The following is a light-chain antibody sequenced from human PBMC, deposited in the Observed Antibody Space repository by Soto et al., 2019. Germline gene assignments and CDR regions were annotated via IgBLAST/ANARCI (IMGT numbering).Light chain of an antibody. CDR1: QSVSSD. CDR3: QQRSNWPST. CDR2: DAS. J-gene: IGKJ4*01. Sequence: EIVLTQSPATLSLSPGERAALSCRASQSVSSDLAWYQQKPGQAPRLLIYDASKRAPGIPARFTGSGSGTDFTLTISSLAPEDFAVYFCQQRSNWPSTFGGGTKVEI. V-gene: IGKV3-11*01.